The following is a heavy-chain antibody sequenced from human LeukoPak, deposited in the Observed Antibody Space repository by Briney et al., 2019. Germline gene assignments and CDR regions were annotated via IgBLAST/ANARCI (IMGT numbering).Heavy chain of an antibody. CDR1: GFTFSSYA. D-gene: IGHD6-19*01. J-gene: IGHJ4*02. CDR3: ATTVSSGWYVNYYFDY. CDR2: ISGSGGST. V-gene: IGHV3-23*01. Sequence: GGSLRLSCAASGFTFSSYAMSWVRQAPGKGLEWVSAISGSGGSTYYAESVKGRFTISRDNSKNTLYLQMNSLRAEDTAVYYCATTVSSGWYVNYYFDYWGQGTLVTVSS.